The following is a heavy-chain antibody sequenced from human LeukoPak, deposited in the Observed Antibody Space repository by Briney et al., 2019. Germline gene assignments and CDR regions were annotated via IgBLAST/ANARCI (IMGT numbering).Heavy chain of an antibody. CDR1: GYSISSGYY. CDR2: IYHSGST. V-gene: IGHV4-38-2*02. J-gene: IGHJ6*03. CDR3: ARGRGSYGYSYYYYMDV. D-gene: IGHD5-18*01. Sequence: SETLSLTCTVSGYSISSGYYWSWIRPPPGKGLEWIGSIYHSGSTYYNPSLKSRITTSLDTSKNQFSLRLSSVTAADTAVYYCARGRGSYGYSYYYYMDVWGKGTTVTVSS.